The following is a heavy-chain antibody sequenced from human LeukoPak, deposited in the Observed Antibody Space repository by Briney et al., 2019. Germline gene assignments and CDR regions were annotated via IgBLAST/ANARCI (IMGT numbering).Heavy chain of an antibody. CDR3: ARDHDSSGYIDY. Sequence: PSETLSLTCTVSGGSINSYYWSWIRQPPGKGLEWIGYIYYSGSTNYNPSLKSRVTISVDTSKNQFSLKLSSVTAADTAVYYCARDHDSSGYIDYWGQGTLVTVSS. CDR1: GGSINSYY. V-gene: IGHV4-59*01. J-gene: IGHJ4*02. CDR2: IYYSGST. D-gene: IGHD3-22*01.